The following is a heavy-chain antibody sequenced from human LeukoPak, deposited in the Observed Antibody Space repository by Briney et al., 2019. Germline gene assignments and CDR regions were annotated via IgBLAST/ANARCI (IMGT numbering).Heavy chain of an antibody. CDR2: ISSSSSNI. V-gene: IGHV3-21*01. Sequence: GGSLRLSCAACAASGFIFRSFAINWVRQAPGKGLQWVSSISSSSSNIYHADSVKDRFTISRGNAKNSVFLQVNSLRVEDTAVYYCVGSRLTMVRGVSNWFDPWGQGTLVTVSS. CDR1: GFIFRSFA. J-gene: IGHJ5*02. CDR3: VGSRLTMVRGVSNWFDP. D-gene: IGHD3-10*01.